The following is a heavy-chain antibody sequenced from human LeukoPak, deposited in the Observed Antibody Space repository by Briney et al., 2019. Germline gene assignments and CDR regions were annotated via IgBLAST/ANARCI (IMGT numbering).Heavy chain of an antibody. CDR2: IYYSGTT. D-gene: IGHD6-19*01. CDR1: GFAVSNNY. J-gene: IGHJ4*02. Sequence: PGGSLRLSCAASGFAVSNNYMSWVRQAPGKGLEWIGTIYYSGTTYYNPSLKSRVTVSVDTSKNQFSLKLSSVTAADTAVYYCARLQYSSANIDYWGQGTLVTVSS. CDR3: ARLQYSSANIDY. V-gene: IGHV4-59*04.